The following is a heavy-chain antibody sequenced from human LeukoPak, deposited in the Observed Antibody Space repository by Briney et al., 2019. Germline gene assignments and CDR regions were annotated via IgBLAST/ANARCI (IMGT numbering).Heavy chain of an antibody. Sequence: GGSLRLSCAASGFTFSSYSMNWVRQAPGKGLEWVSSISSSSYIYYADSVKGRFTISRDNAKNSLYLQMNSLRAEDTAVYYCARDSCSGGSCYPEFDYWGQGTLVTVSS. V-gene: IGHV3-21*01. D-gene: IGHD2-15*01. CDR1: GFTFSSYS. J-gene: IGHJ4*02. CDR2: ISSSSYI. CDR3: ARDSCSGGSCYPEFDY.